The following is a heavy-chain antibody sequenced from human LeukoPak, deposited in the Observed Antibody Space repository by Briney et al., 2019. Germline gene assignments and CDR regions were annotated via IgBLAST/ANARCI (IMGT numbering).Heavy chain of an antibody. Sequence: PSETLSLTCTVSGGSISSGGYYWSWIRQHPGKGLEWIGYIYYSGSTYYNPSLKSRVTISVDTSKNQFSLKLSSVTAADTAVYYCARDRVGGWAFDIWGQGTMVTVSS. CDR3: ARDRVGGWAFDI. CDR2: IYYSGST. J-gene: IGHJ3*02. CDR1: GGSISSGGYY. D-gene: IGHD3-16*01. V-gene: IGHV4-31*03.